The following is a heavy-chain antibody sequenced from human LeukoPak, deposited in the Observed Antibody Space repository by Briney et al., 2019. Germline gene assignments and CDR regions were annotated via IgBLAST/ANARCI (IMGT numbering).Heavy chain of an antibody. J-gene: IGHJ4*02. CDR1: GFTFNTNA. CDR3: AKCGNSGCHLIDY. Sequence: PGGSLRLSCAAPGFTFNTNAMSWVRQAPGKGLEWVSAISGRTGGTYYADSVKGRFTISRDNSKSTLYLQMDSLRAEDTAVYYCAKCGNSGCHLIDYWGQGSLASVSS. V-gene: IGHV3-23*01. D-gene: IGHD5-12*01. CDR2: ISGRTGGT.